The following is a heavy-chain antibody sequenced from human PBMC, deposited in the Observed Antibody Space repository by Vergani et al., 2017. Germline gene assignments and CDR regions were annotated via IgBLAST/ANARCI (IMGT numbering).Heavy chain of an antibody. CDR1: GGSISSSSYY. Sequence: QLQLQESGPGLVKPSETLSLTCTASGGSISSSSYYWGWIRQPPGKGLEWIGSINYSGSTYYNPSLKSRVTISVATSKNQFSLKLGSVTAADTAVYYCARGYYDILTGYYRGIGAFDIWGQGTMVAGSS. CDR2: INYSGST. CDR3: ARGYYDILTGYYRGIGAFDI. V-gene: IGHV4-39*07. D-gene: IGHD3-9*01. J-gene: IGHJ3*02.